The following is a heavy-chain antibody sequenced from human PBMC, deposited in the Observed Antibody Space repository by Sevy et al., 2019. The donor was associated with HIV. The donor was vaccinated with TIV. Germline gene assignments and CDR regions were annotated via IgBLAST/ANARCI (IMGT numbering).Heavy chain of an antibody. CDR2: IYYSGST. J-gene: IGHJ4*02. V-gene: IGHV4-59*01. CDR3: ARGNDFWSGFDY. CDR1: GGSISSYC. Sequence: SETLSLTCTVSGGSISSYCWSWIRQPPGKGLEWIGYIYYSGSTNYNPSLKSRVTISVDTSKNQFSLKLSSVTAADTAVYYCARGNDFWSGFDYWGQGTLVTVSS. D-gene: IGHD3-3*01.